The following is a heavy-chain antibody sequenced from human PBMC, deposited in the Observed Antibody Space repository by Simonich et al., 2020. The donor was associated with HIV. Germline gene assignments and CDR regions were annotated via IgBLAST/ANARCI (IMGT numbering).Heavy chain of an antibody. CDR3: ARVRGLQTPDAFDI. CDR1: GGTFSSYA. J-gene: IGHJ3*02. D-gene: IGHD4-4*01. V-gene: IGHV1-69*13. Sequence: QVQLVQSGAEVKKPGSSVKVSCKASGGTFSSYAISWVRQAPGQGLEWMGRVIPILGTSKYAQKFQGRVTITVDESPGTAYMELNSLTSEDAAVYYCARVRGLQTPDAFDIWGQGTMVTVSS. CDR2: VIPILGTS.